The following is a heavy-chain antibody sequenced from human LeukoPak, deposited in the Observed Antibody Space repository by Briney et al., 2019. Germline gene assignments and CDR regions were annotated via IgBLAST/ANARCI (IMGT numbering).Heavy chain of an antibody. J-gene: IGHJ4*02. D-gene: IGHD5-12*01. Sequence: PSETLSLPCSVSGGSISSSYWKCVRQSPGKGLEWIGYIYYSGSTSYNPSLKSRVTISVDTSKNQFTLNLSSVTAADTAVYHCARLPSGYHVFDSWGQGTLVTVSS. V-gene: IGHV4-59*01. CDR1: GGSISSSY. CDR2: IYYSGST. CDR3: ARLPSGYHVFDS.